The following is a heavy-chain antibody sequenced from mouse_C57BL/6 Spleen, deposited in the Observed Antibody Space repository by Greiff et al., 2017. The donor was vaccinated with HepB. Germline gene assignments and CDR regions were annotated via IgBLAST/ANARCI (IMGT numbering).Heavy chain of an antibody. V-gene: IGHV1-19*01. J-gene: IGHJ2*01. CDR2: INPYNGGT. CDR3: ARSGTVVAPDY. CDR1: GYTFTDYY. Sequence: EVQLQESGPVLVKPGASVKMSCKASGYTFTDYYMNWVKQSHGKSLEWIGVINPYNGGTSYNQKFKGKATLTVEKSSSTAYMELNSLTSEDSAVYYCARSGTVVAPDYWGQGTTLTVSS. D-gene: IGHD1-1*01.